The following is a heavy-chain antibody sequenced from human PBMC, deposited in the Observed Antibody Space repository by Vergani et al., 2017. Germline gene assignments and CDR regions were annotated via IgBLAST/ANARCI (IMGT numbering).Heavy chain of an antibody. J-gene: IGHJ4*02. Sequence: QVQLVESGGGVVQPGRSLRLSCAASGFTFSSYAMHWVRHAPGKGLEWVAVISYDGSNKYYADSVKGRFTISRDNSKTTLYLQMNSLRAEDTAVYYCARRRGMVRGVISYGGQGTLVTVAS. V-gene: IGHV3-30-3*01. CDR3: ARRRGMVRGVISY. CDR2: ISYDGSNK. D-gene: IGHD3-10*01. CDR1: GFTFSSYA.